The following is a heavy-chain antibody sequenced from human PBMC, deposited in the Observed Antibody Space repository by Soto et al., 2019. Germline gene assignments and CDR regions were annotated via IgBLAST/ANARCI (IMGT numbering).Heavy chain of an antibody. V-gene: IGHV5-51*01. CDR1: GYSFTNYW. CDR3: SSPAFLVNCSDATCHDVNHYIVP. D-gene: IGHD2-15*01. J-gene: IGHJ5*02. CDR2: IFPADSDI. Sequence: GESLKISCKGSGYSFTNYWIGWVRQMPGKGLEWMGIIFPADSDIRYSPSFQGQVTISVDKSINTAYLQWSSLKASDTAMYYCSSPAFLVNCSDATCHDVNHYIVPSGQGTPFSVST.